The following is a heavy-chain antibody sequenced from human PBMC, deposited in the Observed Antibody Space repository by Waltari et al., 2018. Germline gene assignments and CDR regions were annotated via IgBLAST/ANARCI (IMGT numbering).Heavy chain of an antibody. D-gene: IGHD6-6*01. CDR3: ARTHSSSSPFDY. V-gene: IGHV1-69*05. CDR2: IIPIFGTA. J-gene: IGHJ4*02. CDR1: GGTFSSYA. Sequence: QVQLVQSGAEVKKPGSSVKVSCKASGGTFSSYAISWVRQAPVPGLEWMGGIIPIFGTANYEQKFHVRVTMTTDESTSTAYMELSSLRSEDTAVYYCARTHSSSSPFDYWGQGTLVTFSS.